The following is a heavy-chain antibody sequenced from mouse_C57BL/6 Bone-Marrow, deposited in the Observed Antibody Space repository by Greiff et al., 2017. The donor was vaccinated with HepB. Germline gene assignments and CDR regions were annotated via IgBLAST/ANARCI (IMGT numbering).Heavy chain of an antibody. D-gene: IGHD2-1*01. J-gene: IGHJ4*01. CDR2: ILPGSGST. CDR3: ARARYGNLGVYYAMDY. CDR1: GYTFTGYW. V-gene: IGHV1-9*01. Sequence: VKLVESGAELMKPGASVKLSCKATGYTFTGYWIEWVKQRPGHGLEWIGEILPGSGSTNYNEKFKGKATFTADTSSNTAYMQLSSLTTEDSAIYYCARARYGNLGVYYAMDYWGQGTSVTVSS.